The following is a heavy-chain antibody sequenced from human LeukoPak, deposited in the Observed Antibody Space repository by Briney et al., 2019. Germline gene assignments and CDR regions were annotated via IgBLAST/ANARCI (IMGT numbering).Heavy chain of an antibody. D-gene: IGHD3-22*01. CDR3: ARDLTHRRNYDNSGYQIVPAF. CDR1: GYIFTNFG. CDR2: ISGYNGNT. J-gene: IGHJ4*02. Sequence: ASVKVSCKASGYIFTNFGISWVRQARGQGLEWMGWISGYNGNTKYVQKFQGRVTMTTDTSTSTAYMELRSLSSDDTAVYYCARDLTHRRNYDNSGYQIVPAFWGQGTLVTVSS. V-gene: IGHV1-18*01.